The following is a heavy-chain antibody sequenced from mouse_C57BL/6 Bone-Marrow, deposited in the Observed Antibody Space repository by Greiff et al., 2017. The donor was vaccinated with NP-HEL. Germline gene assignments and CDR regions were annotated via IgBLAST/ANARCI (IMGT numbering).Heavy chain of an antibody. V-gene: IGHV1-19*01. D-gene: IGHD1-1*01. CDR1: GYTFTDYY. CDR2: INPYNGGT. J-gene: IGHJ4*01. CDR3: AKYYYGSSPYYYAMDY. Sequence: EVQLQQSGPVLVKPGASVKMSCKASGYTFTDYYMNWVKQSHGKSLEWIGVINPYNGGTSYNQKFKGKATLTVDKSSSTAYMEVNSLTSEDSAVYYCAKYYYGSSPYYYAMDYWGQGTSVTVSS.